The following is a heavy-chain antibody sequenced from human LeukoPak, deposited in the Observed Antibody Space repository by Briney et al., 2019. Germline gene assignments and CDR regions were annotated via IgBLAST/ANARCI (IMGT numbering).Heavy chain of an antibody. CDR2: VDLEDGET. V-gene: IGHV1-24*01. CDR3: ARAVGQQLEDYFYYYGMDV. D-gene: IGHD6-13*01. Sequence: SEKVSCKVSGYTLTELSMHWVRQAPGKGRDWMGGVDLEDGETIYAQKLQGRVTMTTDTSTSTAYMELRSLRSDDTAVYYCARAVGQQLEDYFYYYGMDVWGQGTTVTVSS. CDR1: GYTLTELS. J-gene: IGHJ6*02.